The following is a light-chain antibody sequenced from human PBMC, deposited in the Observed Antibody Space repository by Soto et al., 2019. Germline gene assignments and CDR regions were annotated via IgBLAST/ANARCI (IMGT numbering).Light chain of an antibody. J-gene: IGLJ1*01. Sequence: QSVLTQHASVSGSPGQSITVSCTGASSDVGGYNSVSWYQQHPGKPPKLIIYEVSNRPSGVSDRFSGSKSGNTASLTISGLQAEDEADYYCSSYTSTSSYVFATGTKVTVL. CDR1: SSDVGGYNS. CDR3: SSYTSTSSYV. V-gene: IGLV2-14*03. CDR2: EVS.